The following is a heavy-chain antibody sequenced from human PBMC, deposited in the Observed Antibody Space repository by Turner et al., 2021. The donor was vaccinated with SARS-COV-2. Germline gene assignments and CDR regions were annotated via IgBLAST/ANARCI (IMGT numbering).Heavy chain of an antibody. V-gene: IGHV4-39*01. CDR3: ARLMDTAMDYYGMDV. D-gene: IGHD5-18*01. CDR1: GGSISSSTYY. J-gene: IGHJ6*02. Sequence: QLQLQESGPGLVKPSETLSLTCTVPGGSISSSTYYWGWIRQPPGKGMEWIGNIYYSGSTYYNTSLKSRVTISVDTSKNQFSLKLSSVTAADTAVYYCARLMDTAMDYYGMDVWGQGTTVTVSS. CDR2: IYYSGST.